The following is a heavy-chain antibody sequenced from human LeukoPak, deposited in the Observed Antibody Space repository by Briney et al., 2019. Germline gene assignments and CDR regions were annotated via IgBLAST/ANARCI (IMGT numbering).Heavy chain of an antibody. J-gene: IGHJ4*02. Sequence: SETLSLTCAVYGGSFSGYYWSWIRQPPGKGLEWIGEINHSGSTNYNPSLKSRVTISVDTSKNQFSLKLSSVTAADTAVYYCASGDNDPLFDYWGQGTLVTVSS. V-gene: IGHV4-34*01. CDR3: ASGDNDPLFDY. CDR2: INHSGST. D-gene: IGHD1-1*01. CDR1: GGSFSGYY.